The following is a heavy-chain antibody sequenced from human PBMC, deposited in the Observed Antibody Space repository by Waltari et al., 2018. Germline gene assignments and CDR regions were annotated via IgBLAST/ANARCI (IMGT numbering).Heavy chain of an antibody. CDR3: AKDMGGATDY. CDR1: GFTVDDYT. Sequence: EVQLVESGGVVVQPGGSLRLSCAASGFTVDDYTMHWVRQAPGKGLEWVSLISWDGGSTYYADSVKGRFTISRDNSKNSLYLQMNSLRTEDTALYYCAKDMGGATDYWGQGTLVTVSS. V-gene: IGHV3-43*01. CDR2: ISWDGGST. J-gene: IGHJ4*02. D-gene: IGHD1-26*01.